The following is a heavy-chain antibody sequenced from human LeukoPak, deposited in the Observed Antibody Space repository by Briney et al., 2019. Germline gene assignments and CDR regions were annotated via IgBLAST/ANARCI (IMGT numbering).Heavy chain of an antibody. Sequence: PSETLSLTCAVSGDSISSRNWWNWVRQPPGKGLDWIGEISHGGSTKYNPSLKRRVTISVDTSKNQFSLKLSSVTAADTAVYYCARVSLDFWSGYLAYYYGMDVWGQGTTVTVSS. CDR3: ARVSLDFWSGYLAYYYGMDV. D-gene: IGHD3-3*01. V-gene: IGHV4-4*02. CDR1: GDSISSRNW. J-gene: IGHJ6*02. CDR2: ISHGGST.